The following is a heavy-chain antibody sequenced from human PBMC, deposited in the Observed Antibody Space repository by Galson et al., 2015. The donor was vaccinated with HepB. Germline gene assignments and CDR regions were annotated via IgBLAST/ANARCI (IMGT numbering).Heavy chain of an antibody. CDR1: GFTFSDYY. CDR3: ARSAGATLGGFDY. D-gene: IGHD1-26*01. V-gene: IGHV3-11*01. CDR2: ISSSGSTI. Sequence: SLRLSCAASGFTFSDYYMGWIRQAPGKGLEWVSYISSSGSTIYYADSVKGRFTISRDNTKNSLYLQMNSLRAEDTAVYYCARSAGATLGGFDYWGQGTLVTVSS. J-gene: IGHJ4*02.